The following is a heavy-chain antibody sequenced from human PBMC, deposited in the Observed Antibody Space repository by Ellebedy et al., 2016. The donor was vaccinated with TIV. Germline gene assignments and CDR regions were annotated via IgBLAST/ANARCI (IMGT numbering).Heavy chain of an antibody. D-gene: IGHD4-17*01. Sequence: GESLKISCAASGFSFRSYWMTWVRQAPGKGLEWVANIYQDGSQMFYLDSVKGRFTVSRDNAKNSLYLQMNSLMAEDTAVYFCARRGSYGDYAVQINSWLDPWGQGTLVTVSP. J-gene: IGHJ5*02. CDR3: ARRGSYGDYAVQINSWLDP. CDR2: IYQDGSQM. CDR1: GFSFRSYW. V-gene: IGHV3-7*01.